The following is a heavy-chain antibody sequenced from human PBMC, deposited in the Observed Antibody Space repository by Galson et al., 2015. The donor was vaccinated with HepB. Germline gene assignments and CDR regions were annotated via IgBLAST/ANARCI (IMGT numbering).Heavy chain of an antibody. Sequence: SVKVSCKASGYTFTSYDISWVRQAPGQGLEWMGWISAYNGNTNYAQKLQGRVTMTRDTSTSTAYMELRSLRSDDTAVYYCARVIRDITMIEEAVGAFDIWGQGTMVTVSS. CDR1: GYTFTSYD. J-gene: IGHJ3*02. CDR3: ARVIRDITMIEEAVGAFDI. D-gene: IGHD3-22*01. CDR2: ISAYNGNT. V-gene: IGHV1-18*04.